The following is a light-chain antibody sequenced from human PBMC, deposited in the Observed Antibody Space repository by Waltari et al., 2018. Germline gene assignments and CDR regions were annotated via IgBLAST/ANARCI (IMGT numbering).Light chain of an antibody. CDR3: QSYDSSLSGSEV. CDR1: SPNIGAGYD. V-gene: IGLV1-40*01. J-gene: IGLJ1*01. Sequence: QSVLTQPPSVSGSPGPRVTLSFTGSSPNIGAGYDVHWYQQLPGTAPKLLIYGNSNRPSGVPDRFSGSKSGTSASLAITGLQAEDEADYYCQSYDSSLSGSEVFGTGTKVTVL. CDR2: GNS.